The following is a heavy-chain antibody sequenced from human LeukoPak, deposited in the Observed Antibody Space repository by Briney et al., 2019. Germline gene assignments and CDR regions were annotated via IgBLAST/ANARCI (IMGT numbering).Heavy chain of an antibody. D-gene: IGHD1-26*01. CDR2: IWYDGSNK. J-gene: IGHJ4*02. CDR1: GFTFSTYG. Sequence: GGSLRLSCAASGFTFSTYGMHWVRQAPGKGLEWVAVIWYDGSNKYYADSVKGRFTISRDNSKNTLYLQMNSLRAEDTAVYYCARDFFSGSYFFDYWGQGTLVTVSS. V-gene: IGHV3-33*01. CDR3: ARDFFSGSYFFDY.